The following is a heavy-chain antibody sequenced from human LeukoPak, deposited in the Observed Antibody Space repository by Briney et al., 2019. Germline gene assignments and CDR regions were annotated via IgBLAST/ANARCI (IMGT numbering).Heavy chain of an antibody. CDR1: GGTFSSYA. CDR2: IIPIFGTA. J-gene: IGHJ4*02. CDR3: ARDPNYYDSSASAY. V-gene: IGHV1-69*13. Sequence: WASVKVSCKASGGTFSSYAISWVRQAPGQGLEWMGGIIPIFGTANYAQKFQGRVTITADESTSTAYMELSSLRSEDTAVYYCARDPNYYDSSASAYWXXGTXVXVSS. D-gene: IGHD3-22*01.